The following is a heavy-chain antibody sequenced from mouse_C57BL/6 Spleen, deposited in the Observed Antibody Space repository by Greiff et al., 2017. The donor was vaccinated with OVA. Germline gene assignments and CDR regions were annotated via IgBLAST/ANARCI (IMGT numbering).Heavy chain of an antibody. J-gene: IGHJ4*01. V-gene: IGHV7-3*01. CDR1: GFTFTDYY. CDR2: IRNKANGYTT. Sequence: EVKVVESGGGLVQPGGSLSLSCAASGFTFTDYYMSWVRQPPGKALEWLGFIRNKANGYTTEYSASVKGRFTISRDNSQSILYLQMNALRAEDSATYYCARYRTTVADALDYWGQGTSVTVSS. D-gene: IGHD1-1*01. CDR3: ARYRTTVADALDY.